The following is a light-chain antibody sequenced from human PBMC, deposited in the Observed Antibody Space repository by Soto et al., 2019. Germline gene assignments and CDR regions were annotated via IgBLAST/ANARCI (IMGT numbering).Light chain of an antibody. CDR2: DVS. CDR1: SSDVGGYNY. CDR3: SLYTNTHTGL. Sequence: QSALTQPASVSGSPGQSITISCTGTSSDVGGYNYVSWYQQHPGTSPKLMIYDVSNRPSGVSNRFSGSKSGNTASLTISGLQAEDEADYYCSLYTNTHTGLFGGGTKLTVL. J-gene: IGLJ3*02. V-gene: IGLV2-14*03.